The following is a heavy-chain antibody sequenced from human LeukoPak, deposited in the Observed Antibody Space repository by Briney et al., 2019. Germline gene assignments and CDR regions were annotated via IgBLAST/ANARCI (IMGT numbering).Heavy chain of an antibody. J-gene: IGHJ4*02. CDR3: AKDRRAGSYDY. D-gene: IGHD3-10*01. CDR2: ITSSSSYI. Sequence: GGSLRLSCAASGFTFSSYSMNWVRQAPGKGPEWVSSITSSSSYIYYADSVKGRFTISRDNARNSLYLQMNSLRAEDTAVYYCAKDRRAGSYDYWGQGTLVTVSS. V-gene: IGHV3-21*04. CDR1: GFTFSSYS.